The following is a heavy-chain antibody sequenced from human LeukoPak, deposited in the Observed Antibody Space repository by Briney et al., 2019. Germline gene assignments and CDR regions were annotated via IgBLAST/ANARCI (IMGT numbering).Heavy chain of an antibody. CDR2: INPNSGGT. V-gene: IGHV1-2*06. J-gene: IGHJ3*02. CDR1: GYTFTSYD. CDR3: ARSGWYGDAFDI. D-gene: IGHD6-19*01. Sequence: ASVKVSCKASGYTFTSYDINWVRQATGQGLEWMGRINPNSGGTNYAQKFQGRVTMSRETSISTAYMELSRLRSDDTAVYYCARSGWYGDAFDIWGQGTMVTVSS.